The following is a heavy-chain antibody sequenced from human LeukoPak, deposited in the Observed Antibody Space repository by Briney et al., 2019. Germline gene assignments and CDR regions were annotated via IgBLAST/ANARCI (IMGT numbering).Heavy chain of an antibody. CDR2: INPNSGGT. J-gene: IGHJ4*02. CDR3: ARVPSYGEDYSFDY. CDR1: GYTFTGYY. Sequence: ASVKVSCKASGYTFTGYYMHWVRQAPGQGLEWMGWINPNSGGTNYAQKFQGRVTMTRDTSISTAYMELSRLRSDDTAVYYCARVPSYGEDYSFDYWGQGALVTVSS. D-gene: IGHD4-17*01. V-gene: IGHV1-2*02.